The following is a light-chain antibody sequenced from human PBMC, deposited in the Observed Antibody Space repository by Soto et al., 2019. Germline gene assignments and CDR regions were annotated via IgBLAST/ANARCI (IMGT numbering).Light chain of an antibody. CDR1: TGAVTSGHY. CDR3: LLSYNGPFV. Sequence: VVTQEPSLTVSPGGTVTLTCGSSTGAVTSGHYPYWFQQKPGQAPRTLIYDTNNKHSWTPARFSGSLLGGKAALTLSGAQPEDEAEYYCLLSYNGPFVFGTGTKVTVL. V-gene: IGLV7-46*01. J-gene: IGLJ1*01. CDR2: DTN.